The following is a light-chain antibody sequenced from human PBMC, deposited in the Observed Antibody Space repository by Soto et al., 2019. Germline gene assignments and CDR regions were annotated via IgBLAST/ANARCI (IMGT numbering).Light chain of an antibody. CDR1: QSISSW. V-gene: IGKV1-5*01. CDR3: QQRHSYPIT. CDR2: DAS. J-gene: IGKJ5*01. Sequence: DIQMAQSPSTLSASVGDRVTITCRASQSISSWLAWYRQKPGKAPKLLIYDASSLESGVPSRFSGSGSGTEFTLTISSLQPEDFATYYCQQRHSYPITFGQGTRLEIK.